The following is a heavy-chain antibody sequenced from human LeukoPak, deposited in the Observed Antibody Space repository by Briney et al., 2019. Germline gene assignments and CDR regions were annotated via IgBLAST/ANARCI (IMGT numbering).Heavy chain of an antibody. D-gene: IGHD2-2*01. CDR3: ARHGVSSSTNYPGAFDC. V-gene: IGHV4-39*01. CDR2: IFYSGST. CDR1: GGSISNSSYY. Sequence: SETLSLNCTVSGGSISNSSYYWGWIRQTPGKGLEWIGSIFYSGSTYFNPSLKSRVTISVDTSKCQFSLKLSSVTAADTAVYYCARHGVSSSTNYPGAFDCWGQGTLVTVSS. J-gene: IGHJ4*02.